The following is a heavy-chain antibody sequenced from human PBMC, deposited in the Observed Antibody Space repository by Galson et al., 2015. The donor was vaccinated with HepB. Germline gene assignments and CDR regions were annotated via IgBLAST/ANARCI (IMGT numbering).Heavy chain of an antibody. CDR3: ARGQYSSGWYEGLSLFDY. D-gene: IGHD6-19*01. V-gene: IGHV2-5*01. Sequence: PALGKPTQTLTLTCTFSGFSLSTSGVGVGWIRQPPGKALEWLELIYWNDDKRYSPSLKSRLTITKDTSKNQVVLTMTNMDPVETATYYCARGQYSSGWYEGLSLFDYWGQGTLVTVSS. CDR2: IYWNDDK. CDR1: GFSLSTSGVG. J-gene: IGHJ4*02.